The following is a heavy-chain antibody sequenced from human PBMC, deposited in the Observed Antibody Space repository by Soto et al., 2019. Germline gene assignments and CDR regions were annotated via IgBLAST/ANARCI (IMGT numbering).Heavy chain of an antibody. CDR3: ARVLGRPNDAFDI. Sequence: QVQLQESGPGLVKPSETLSLTCTVSGGSISSYYWSWIRQPPGKGLEWIGYIYYSGSTNYNPSLKSRATISVDTSKNQFSLKLSSVTAADTAVYYCARVLGRPNDAFDIWGQGTMVTVSS. CDR2: IYYSGST. V-gene: IGHV4-59*01. J-gene: IGHJ3*02. D-gene: IGHD3-16*01. CDR1: GGSISSYY.